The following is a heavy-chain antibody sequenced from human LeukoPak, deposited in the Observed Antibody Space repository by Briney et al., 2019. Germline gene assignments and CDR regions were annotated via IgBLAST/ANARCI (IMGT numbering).Heavy chain of an antibody. CDR3: ARVYYYGSWFDP. V-gene: IGHV3-53*01. J-gene: IGHJ5*02. Sequence: HPGGSLRLSCAASGFTVNSNYMSWVRQAPGKGLEWVSAIYSGGRTYYADSVKGRFTISRDNSKNTLYLQMSSLRAEDTAVYYCARVYYYGSWFDPWGQGTLVTVSS. D-gene: IGHD3-10*01. CDR2: IYSGGRT. CDR1: GFTVNSNY.